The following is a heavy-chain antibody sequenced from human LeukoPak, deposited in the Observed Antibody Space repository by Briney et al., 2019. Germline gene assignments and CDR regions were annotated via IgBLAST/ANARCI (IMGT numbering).Heavy chain of an antibody. V-gene: IGHV4-31*03. D-gene: IGHD3-10*01. Sequence: SQTPSLTCTVSVGSLRCGGYYWSWIRQHPGNGLEWTGDIYYSGSTYYNPSLKSRDTISVDTSKNQFSLKRSSVTAADTAVYYCARDHYGSGSSEFDPWGQGTLVTVSS. CDR1: VGSLRCGGYY. CDR3: ARDHYGSGSSEFDP. CDR2: IYYSGST. J-gene: IGHJ5*02.